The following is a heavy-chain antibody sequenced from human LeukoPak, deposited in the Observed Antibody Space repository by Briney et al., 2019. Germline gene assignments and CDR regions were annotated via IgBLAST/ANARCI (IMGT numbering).Heavy chain of an antibody. J-gene: IGHJ4*02. CDR2: INTNTGNP. Sequence: ASVKVSCKASGYTFTSYAMNWVRQASGQGLEWMGWINTNTGNPTYAQGFTGRFVFSLDTSVSTAYLQISSLKAEDTAVYYCARGKMGGFGELLFDYWGQGTLVTVSS. CDR3: ARGKMGGFGELLFDY. V-gene: IGHV7-4-1*02. D-gene: IGHD3-10*01. CDR1: GYTFTSYA.